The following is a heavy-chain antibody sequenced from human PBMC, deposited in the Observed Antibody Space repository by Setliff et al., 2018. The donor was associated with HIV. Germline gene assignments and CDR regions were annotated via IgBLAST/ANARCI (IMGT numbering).Heavy chain of an antibody. CDR3: ARVLTVGDCSAGSCYSRAYYYYHMDV. Sequence: SETLSLTCTVSGGSIGSGYYYWSWIRQPAGKGLEWIGHIYTSGSTNYNPSLQSRVIISADTSKNQFSLKLSSVTAADTAVYYCARVLTVGDCSAGSCYSRAYYYYHMDVWGKGTAVTVSS. D-gene: IGHD2-15*01. CDR2: IYTSGST. CDR1: GGSIGSGYYY. J-gene: IGHJ6*03. V-gene: IGHV4-61*09.